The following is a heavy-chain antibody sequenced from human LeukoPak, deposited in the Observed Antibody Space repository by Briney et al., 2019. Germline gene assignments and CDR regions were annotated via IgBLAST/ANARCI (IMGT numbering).Heavy chain of an antibody. J-gene: IGHJ4*02. CDR3: ASPGYSSGTYSDY. CDR1: GGTFSSYA. CDR2: IIPIFGTA. Sequence: SVKVSCKASGGTFSSYAISWVRQAPGQGLEWMGGIIPIFGTANYAQKFQGRVTITADESTSTAYMELSNLRSEDTAVYYCASPGYSSGTYSDYWGQGTLVTVSS. V-gene: IGHV1-69*13. D-gene: IGHD6-19*01.